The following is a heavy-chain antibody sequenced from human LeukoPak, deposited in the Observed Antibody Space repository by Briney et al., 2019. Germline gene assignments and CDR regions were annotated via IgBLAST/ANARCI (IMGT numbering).Heavy chain of an antibody. CDR3: ARVTFNYFGSGDAFDI. CDR1: GFTFSSYC. J-gene: IGHJ3*02. D-gene: IGHD3-10*01. Sequence: GGSLRLSCAASGFTFSSYCMSCVREAPGKGLEWVANIKQEGSEKYYVDSVKGRFTIPRDNAKNSLYLQMNSLRAEDTDVYYCARVTFNYFGSGDAFDIWGQGTMVTVSS. V-gene: IGHV3-7*04. CDR2: IKQEGSEK.